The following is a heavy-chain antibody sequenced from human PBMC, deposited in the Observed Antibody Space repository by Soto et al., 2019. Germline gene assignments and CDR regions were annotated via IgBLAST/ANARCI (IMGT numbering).Heavy chain of an antibody. D-gene: IGHD3-22*01. CDR1: GGSVSSETYY. V-gene: IGHV4-61*03. J-gene: IGHJ4*02. CDR3: ARGPTYYYDSGGEDYFDF. Sequence: ASETLSLTCTVSGGSVSSETYYWSWIRQPPGKRLEWIGYIYYSGSTNYNPSLKSRVTISVDTSKNHFSLKLSSVTAADTAVYYCARGPTYYYDSGGEDYFDFWGQGTLVTVSS. CDR2: IYYSGST.